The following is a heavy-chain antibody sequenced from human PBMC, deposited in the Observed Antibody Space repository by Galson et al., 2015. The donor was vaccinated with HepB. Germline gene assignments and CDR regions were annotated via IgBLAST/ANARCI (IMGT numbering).Heavy chain of an antibody. V-gene: IGHV3-30*04. CDR1: GFTFSSYA. D-gene: IGHD2-15*01. J-gene: IGHJ4*02. CDR2: ISYDGSNK. CDR3: AREHCSGGSCYGQDY. Sequence: SLRLSCAASGFTFSSYAMHWVRQAPGKGLEWVAVISYDGSNKYYADSVKGRFTISRDNSKNTLYLQMNSLRAEDTAVYYCAREHCSGGSCYGQDYWGQGTLVTVSS.